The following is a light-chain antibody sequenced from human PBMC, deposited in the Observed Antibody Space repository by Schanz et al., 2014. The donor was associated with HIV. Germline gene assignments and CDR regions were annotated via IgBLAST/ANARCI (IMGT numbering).Light chain of an antibody. CDR1: QSVNSNY. V-gene: IGKV3-20*01. CDR2: GAS. CDR3: QQYGSSLWT. Sequence: EIVLTQSPGTLSMSPGERVTLSCRASQSVNSNYLAWYQQKPGQAPRLLIFGASNRATGIPHRFSGSGSGADFTLSISRLEPEDFAVYYCQQYGSSLWTFGQGTKVEIK. J-gene: IGKJ1*01.